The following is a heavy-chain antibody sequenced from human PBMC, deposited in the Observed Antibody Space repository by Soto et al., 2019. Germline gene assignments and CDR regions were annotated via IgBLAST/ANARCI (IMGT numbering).Heavy chain of an antibody. CDR3: ARGLYSGWQYFDY. D-gene: IGHD5-12*01. J-gene: IGHJ4*02. Sequence: EVQLVESGGGLVQPGGSLRLSCAASGFTVSSNYMSWVRQAPGKGLEWVSVIYSGGSTYYADSVKGRFTISRDNSKNTLYLQMNCLRAEDTAVNYCARGLYSGWQYFDYWGKGTLVTVSS. CDR2: IYSGGST. V-gene: IGHV3-66*01. CDR1: GFTVSSNY.